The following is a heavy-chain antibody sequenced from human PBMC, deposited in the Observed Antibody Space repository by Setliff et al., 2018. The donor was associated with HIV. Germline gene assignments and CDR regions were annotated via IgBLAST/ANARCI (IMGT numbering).Heavy chain of an antibody. J-gene: IGHJ4*02. D-gene: IGHD5-12*01. CDR1: GYTFTAYF. Sequence: ASVKVSCKASGYTFTAYFMHWVRQAPGQGLEWMGRIIPNSGGTNYAQKFQGWVTMTRDTSISTAYMELSRLRSDDTAVYYCARESRDIVATSPLDYWGQGTLVTVSS. CDR3: ARESRDIVATSPLDY. CDR2: IIPNSGGT. V-gene: IGHV1-2*04.